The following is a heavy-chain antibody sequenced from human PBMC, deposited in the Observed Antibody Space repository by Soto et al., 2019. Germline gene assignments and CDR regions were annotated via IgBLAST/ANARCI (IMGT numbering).Heavy chain of an antibody. CDR3: AKPFYSSTDNWFDP. CDR1: GFTFRSYG. CDR2: ISYDGSNK. J-gene: IGHJ5*02. Sequence: PGGSLRLSCASSGFTFRSYGMHWVRQAPGKGLEWVAVISYDGSNKYYADSVKGRFTISRDNSKNTLYLQMNSLRAEDTAVYYCAKPFYSSTDNWFDPWGQGTPVTVSS. D-gene: IGHD6-13*01. V-gene: IGHV3-30*18.